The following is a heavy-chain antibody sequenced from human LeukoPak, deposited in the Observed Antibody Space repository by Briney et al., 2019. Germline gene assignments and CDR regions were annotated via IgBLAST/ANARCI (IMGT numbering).Heavy chain of an antibody. V-gene: IGHV1-2*02. CDR2: INLNSGGT. Sequence: ASVKVSCKASGYTFTGYYMHWVRQAPGQGLEWMGWINLNSGGTNYAQKFQGRVTMTRDTSISTAYMELSRLRSDDTAVYYCARGFDYDFWSGYPYWGQGTLVTVSS. CDR3: ARGFDYDFWSGYPY. CDR1: GYTFTGYY. J-gene: IGHJ4*02. D-gene: IGHD3-3*01.